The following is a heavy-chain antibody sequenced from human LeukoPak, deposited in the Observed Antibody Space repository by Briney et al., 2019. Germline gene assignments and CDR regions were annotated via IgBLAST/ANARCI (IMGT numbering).Heavy chain of an antibody. CDR2: ISYDGSNK. CDR1: GFIFSNYA. D-gene: IGHD3-10*01. J-gene: IGHJ4*02. V-gene: IGHV3-30*04. CDR3: ARDTYGSDY. Sequence: GGSLRLSCAASGFIFSNYAMHWVRQTPGKGLEWLIFISYDGSNKYYADSVKGRFTISRDNSKNTLYLQMNSLRAEDTAVYYCARDTYGSDYWGQGTLVTVSS.